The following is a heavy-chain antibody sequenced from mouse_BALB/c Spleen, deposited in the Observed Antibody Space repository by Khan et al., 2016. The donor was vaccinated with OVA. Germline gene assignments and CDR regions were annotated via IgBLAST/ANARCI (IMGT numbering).Heavy chain of an antibody. CDR3: ARSNYYGHGLYAMDY. V-gene: IGHV1S41*01. J-gene: IGHJ4*01. D-gene: IGHD1-1*01. CDR2: IGPGSGSA. Sequence: DLVEPGASVKLSCKASGYTFTSYWINWIKERPGQGLEWIGQIGPGSGSAYYNELFTGKATLTVDTSSSTVYIQLSSLSSEDSAVDYCARSNYYGHGLYAMDYWGQGTSVTVSS. CDR1: GYTFTSYW.